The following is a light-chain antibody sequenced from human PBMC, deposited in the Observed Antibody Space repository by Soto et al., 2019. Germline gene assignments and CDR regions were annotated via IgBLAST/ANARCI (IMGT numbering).Light chain of an antibody. J-gene: IGKJ1*01. Sequence: IHMTQSPSSLSASIGYRVTIICRASQTIIGYLNWYQQKQGKAPRLLINAASNLQSGVPSRFRGSGSETDFNLTITSLQTEDFATYYCQQSYTTPRTFGQGTKVDI. CDR3: QQSYTTPRT. CDR2: AAS. V-gene: IGKV1-39*01. CDR1: QTIIGY.